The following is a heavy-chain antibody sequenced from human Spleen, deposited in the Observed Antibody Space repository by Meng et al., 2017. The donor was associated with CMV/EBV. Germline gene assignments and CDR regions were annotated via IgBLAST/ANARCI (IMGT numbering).Heavy chain of an antibody. V-gene: IGHV3-30*02. CDR2: IRYDGSNK. CDR1: GFTFDDYT. Sequence: LSLTCAASGFTFDDYTMHWVRQAPGKGLEWVAFIRYDGSNKYYADSVKGRFTISRDNSKNTLSLQMNSLRPEDTAVYYCAKAGGYCSSVSCSRFDPWGQGTPVTVSS. D-gene: IGHD2-2*01. CDR3: AKAGGYCSSVSCSRFDP. J-gene: IGHJ5*02.